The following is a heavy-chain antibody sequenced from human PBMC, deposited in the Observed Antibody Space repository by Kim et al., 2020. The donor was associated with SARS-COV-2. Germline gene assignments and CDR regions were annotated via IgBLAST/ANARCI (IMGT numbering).Heavy chain of an antibody. D-gene: IGHD3-10*01. V-gene: IGHV3-15*01. CDR3: TTGRARFMVRGVIGWNYFDY. J-gene: IGHJ4*02. Sequence: FTISRDDSKNTLYLQMNSLKTEDTAVYYCTTGRARFMVRGVIGWNYFDYWGQGTLVTVSS.